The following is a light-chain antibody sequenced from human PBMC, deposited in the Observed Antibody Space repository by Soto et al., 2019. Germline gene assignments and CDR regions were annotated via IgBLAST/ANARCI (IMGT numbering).Light chain of an antibody. V-gene: IGLV1-44*01. J-gene: IGLJ7*01. CDR3: EAWDDSLYGAV. CDR2: NND. CDR1: SSNIGANP. Sequence: QSVLTQPPSASGTPGQRVTISCSGSSSNIGANPINWYQQLPRTAPKPLIYNNDQRPSGVPDRFSASKSGTSASLAISGLQSEDEADYYCEAWDDSLYGAVLGGGTQLTVL.